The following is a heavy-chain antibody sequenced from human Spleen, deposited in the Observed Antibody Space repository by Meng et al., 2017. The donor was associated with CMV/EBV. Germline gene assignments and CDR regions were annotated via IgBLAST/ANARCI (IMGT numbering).Heavy chain of an antibody. Sequence: ASVKVSCKASGGTFSSYAINWVRQAPGQGLEWMGWINPNTGGTNFAQKFQGRVTMTRDTSISTAYMELSRLRSDDTAVYYCARLQDIVVVPAAYSWFDPWGQGTLVTVSS. CDR2: INPNTGGT. V-gene: IGHV1-2*02. CDR3: ARLQDIVVVPAAYSWFDP. J-gene: IGHJ5*02. CDR1: GGTFSSYA. D-gene: IGHD2-2*01.